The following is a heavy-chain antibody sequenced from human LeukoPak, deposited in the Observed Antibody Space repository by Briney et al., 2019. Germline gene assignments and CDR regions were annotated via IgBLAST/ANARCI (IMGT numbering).Heavy chain of an antibody. CDR1: GFKFSSYT. Sequence: PGGSLRLSCAASGFKFSSYTMSWVRQAPGKGLEWVSSISSTGSSIYYADSVKGRFTISRDNAKNSLYLQMSSLRVEDTAVYYCARDDVAWNDVHWFDPWGQGTLVTVSS. CDR2: ISSTGSSI. D-gene: IGHD1-1*01. V-gene: IGHV3-21*04. J-gene: IGHJ5*02. CDR3: ARDDVAWNDVHWFDP.